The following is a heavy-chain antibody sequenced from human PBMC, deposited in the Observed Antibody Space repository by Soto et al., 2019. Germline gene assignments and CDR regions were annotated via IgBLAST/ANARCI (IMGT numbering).Heavy chain of an antibody. CDR1: GFVFTNFS. J-gene: IGHJ4*02. CDR2: LGTNSSSI. CDR3: TKGSDRGYSFGYDY. D-gene: IGHD5-18*01. V-gene: IGHV3-9*01. Sequence: GGSLRLCCEASGFVFTNFSMHWVRHAPGKGLVWVSRLGTNSSSIGYADSVKGRFTISRDNAKNSLYLQMNNLRAEDTAVYYCTKGSDRGYSFGYDYWGQGTLVTVSS.